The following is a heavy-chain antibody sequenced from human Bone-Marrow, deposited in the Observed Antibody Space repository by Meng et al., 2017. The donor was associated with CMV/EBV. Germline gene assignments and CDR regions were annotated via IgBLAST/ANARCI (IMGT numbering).Heavy chain of an antibody. V-gene: IGHV3-20*04. J-gene: IGHJ4*02. CDR1: GFTFDDYG. CDR2: INWNGGST. Sequence: GESLKISCAASGFTFDDYGMSWVRQAPGKGLEWVSGINWNGGSTGYADSVKGRFTISRDNAKNSLYLQMNSLRAEDTAVYYCARARNMAVDYWGQGTLVTVSS. CDR3: ARARNMAVDY. D-gene: IGHD2/OR15-2a*01.